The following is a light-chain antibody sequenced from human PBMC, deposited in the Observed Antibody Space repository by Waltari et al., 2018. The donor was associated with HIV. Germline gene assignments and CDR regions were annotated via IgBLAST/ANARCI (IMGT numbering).Light chain of an antibody. CDR2: DAS. Sequence: EIVLTQSTGTLSLSPGEKATLSCSANERVPHNHLAWLQLKPGQAPRLLIYDASTRATGIPDKFTGSGSGTDFTLTIKRLEPEDFVVYYCQQYGISYTFGQGTKLEIK. CDR3: QQYGISYT. CDR1: ERVPHNH. V-gene: IGKV3-20*01. J-gene: IGKJ2*01.